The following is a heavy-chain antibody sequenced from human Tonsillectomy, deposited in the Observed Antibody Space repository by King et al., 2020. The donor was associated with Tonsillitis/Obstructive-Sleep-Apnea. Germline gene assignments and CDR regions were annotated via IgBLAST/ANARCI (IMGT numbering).Heavy chain of an antibody. Sequence: QLVQSGGGVVQPGRSLRLSCAASGFTFSSYAMHWVRQAPGKGLEWVAVISYDGSNKYYADSVKGRFTISRDNSKNTLYLQMNSLRAEDTAVYYCARDPDGYGLHYFDYWGQGTLVTVSS. V-gene: IGHV3-30*04. D-gene: IGHD5-24*01. J-gene: IGHJ4*02. CDR1: GFTFSSYA. CDR2: ISYDGSNK. CDR3: ARDPDGYGLHYFDY.